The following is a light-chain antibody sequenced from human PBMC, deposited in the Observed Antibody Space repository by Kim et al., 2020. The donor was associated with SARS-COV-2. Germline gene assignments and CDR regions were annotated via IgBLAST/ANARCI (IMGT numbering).Light chain of an antibody. V-gene: IGKV1-39*01. CDR2: AAS. CDR1: QSISSY. J-gene: IGKJ1*01. CDR3: QQSLRTPWT. Sequence: DIQMTQSPSSLSASVGDRVTITCRASQSISSYLNWYQQKPGKAPKLLINAASSLQSGVPSRFSGSGSGTDFTLTISSLQPEDFATYYCQQSLRTPWTFGNGTKVDIK.